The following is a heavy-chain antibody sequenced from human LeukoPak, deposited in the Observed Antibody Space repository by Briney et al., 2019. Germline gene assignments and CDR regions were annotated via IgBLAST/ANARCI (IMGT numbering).Heavy chain of an antibody. J-gene: IGHJ2*01. V-gene: IGHV3-30*02. CDR2: IRYDGSNK. D-gene: IGHD5-12*01. CDR1: GFTFSSYG. Sequence: GGSLRLSCAASGFTFSSYGMHWVRQAPGKGLEWVAFIRYDGSNKYYADSVKGRFTISRDNSKNTLYLQMNSLRAGDTAVYYCARVRKYSGYYSWYFDLWGRGTLVTVSS. CDR3: ARVRKYSGYYSWYFDL.